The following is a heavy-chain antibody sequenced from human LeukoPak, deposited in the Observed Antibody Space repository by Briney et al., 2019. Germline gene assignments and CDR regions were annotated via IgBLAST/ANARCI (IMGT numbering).Heavy chain of an antibody. V-gene: IGHV4-4*02. Sequence: PSGTLSLTCTVSGDSINSLDLWSWVRQPPGKGLEWIGEMYLSGTTHSNPSVKSRVTISIDKSKNQFFLNLSSVTAADTAVYYCAGLVGRFSSGLYYYYFDYWGQGTLVTVSS. J-gene: IGHJ4*02. CDR3: AGLVGRFSSGLYYYYFDY. D-gene: IGHD1-26*01. CDR1: GDSINSLDL. CDR2: MYLSGTT.